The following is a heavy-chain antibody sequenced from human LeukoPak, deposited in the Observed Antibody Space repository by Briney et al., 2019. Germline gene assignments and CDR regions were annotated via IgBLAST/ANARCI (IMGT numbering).Heavy chain of an antibody. D-gene: IGHD3-9*01. CDR2: ISHSGGT. CDR3: ARAESPITISPPGQPYYMDV. V-gene: IGHV4-34*01. Sequence: SQTLSLTCAVYGGSFSGYYWTWIRQTPGTGLEWIGEISHSGGTDYNPSLKSRVTMSVDMSKNQFSLKLTSVTAADTAVYFCARAESPITISPPGQPYYMDVWGKGTTVTVSS. CDR1: GGSFSGYY. J-gene: IGHJ6*03.